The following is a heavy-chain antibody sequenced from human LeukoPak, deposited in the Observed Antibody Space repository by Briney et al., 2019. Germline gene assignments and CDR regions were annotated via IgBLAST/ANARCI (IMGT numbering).Heavy chain of an antibody. V-gene: IGHV3-30*02. J-gene: IGHJ3*02. CDR3: AKMGKWGLARLNAFDI. CDR1: GFTFSSYG. CDR2: IRYDGSNK. D-gene: IGHD2-15*01. Sequence: GGSLRLSCAASGFTFSSYGMHWVRQAPGKGLEWVAFIRYDGSNKYYADSVKGRFTISRDNSKNTLYLQMNSLRAEDTAVYYCAKMGKWGLARLNAFDIWGQGTMVTVSS.